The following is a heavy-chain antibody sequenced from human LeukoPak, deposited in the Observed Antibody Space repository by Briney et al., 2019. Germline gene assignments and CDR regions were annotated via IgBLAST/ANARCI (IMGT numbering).Heavy chain of an antibody. V-gene: IGHV3-7*01. CDR3: ARAGGGPTTLYWYFDL. J-gene: IGHJ2*01. D-gene: IGHD1-7*01. CDR1: GFTFSSYW. Sequence: GGSLRLSCAASGFTFSSYWMSWVRQAPGKGLEWVANIEQDGSEKHYVDSVKGRFTISRDNAKNSLYLQMNSLRAEDTAIYYCARAGGGPTTLYWYFDLWGRGTLGTVSS. CDR2: IEQDGSEK.